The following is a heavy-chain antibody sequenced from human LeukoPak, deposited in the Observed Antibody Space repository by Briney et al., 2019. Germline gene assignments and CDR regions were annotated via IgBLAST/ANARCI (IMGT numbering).Heavy chain of an antibody. D-gene: IGHD1-26*01. CDR2: IYTSGST. CDR3: ARTAGGYYYYYMDV. CDR1: GGSISSGSYY. J-gene: IGHJ6*03. V-gene: IGHV4-61*02. Sequence: PSETLSLTCTVSGGSISSGSYYWSWIRQPAGKGLEWIGRIYTSGSTNYNPSLKSRVTISVDTSTNQFSLKLSSVTAADTAVYYCARTAGGYYYYYMDVWGKGTTVTVSS.